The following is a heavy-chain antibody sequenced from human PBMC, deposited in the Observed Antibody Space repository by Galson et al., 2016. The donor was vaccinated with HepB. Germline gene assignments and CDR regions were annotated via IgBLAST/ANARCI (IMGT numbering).Heavy chain of an antibody. CDR3: ARYGDYGSGSYSSYYFDY. D-gene: IGHD3-10*01. CDR1: GGSISSSNW. J-gene: IGHJ4*02. CDR2: IYHSGST. Sequence: ETLSLTCAVSGGSISSSNWWSWVRQPPGKGLEWIGDIYHSGSTNYNPSLKSRVTISIDKSKNQFSLKLSSVTAADTAVYYCARYGDYGSGSYSSYYFDYWGQGTLVTVSS. V-gene: IGHV4-4*02.